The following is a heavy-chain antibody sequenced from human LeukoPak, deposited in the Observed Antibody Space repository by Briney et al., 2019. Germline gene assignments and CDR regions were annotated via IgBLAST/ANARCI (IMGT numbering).Heavy chain of an antibody. D-gene: IGHD6-13*01. CDR2: ISAYNGNT. CDR1: GYTFTSYG. CDR3: ARDWLQGYSSSWPAFLQDY. Sequence: GASVKVSCKASGYTFTSYGISWVRQAPGQGLEWMRWISAYNGNTNYAQKLQGRVTMTTDTSTSTAYMELRSLRSDDTAVYYCARDWLQGYSSSWPAFLQDYWGQGTLVTVSS. V-gene: IGHV1-18*01. J-gene: IGHJ4*02.